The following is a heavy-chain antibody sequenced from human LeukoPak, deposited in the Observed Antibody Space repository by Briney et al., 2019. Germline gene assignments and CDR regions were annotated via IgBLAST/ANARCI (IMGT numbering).Heavy chain of an antibody. J-gene: IGHJ6*03. D-gene: IGHD3-10*01. CDR2: INHSGST. V-gene: IGHV4-34*01. CDR3: ARPVVRGVIAAPMDV. CDR1: GGSFGGYY. Sequence: NTSETLSLTCAVYGGSFGGYYWSWIRQPPGKGLEWIGEINHSGSTNYNPSLKSRVTISVDTSKNQFSLKLSSVTAADTAVYYCARPVVRGVIAAPMDVWGKGTTVTVSS.